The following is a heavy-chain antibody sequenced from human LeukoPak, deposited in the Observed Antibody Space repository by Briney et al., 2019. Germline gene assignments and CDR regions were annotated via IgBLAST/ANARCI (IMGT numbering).Heavy chain of an antibody. CDR3: ARERDYSSSFYYYSGMDV. J-gene: IGHJ6*02. CDR2: IIPIFGTA. CDR1: GGTFSSYA. V-gene: IGHV1-69*13. D-gene: IGHD6-6*01. Sequence: SVKVSCKASGGTFSSYAISWVRQAPGQGLEWMGGIIPIFGTANYAQKLQGRVTITADESTSTAYMELSSLRSEDTAVYYCARERDYSSSFYYYSGMDVWGQGTTVTVSS.